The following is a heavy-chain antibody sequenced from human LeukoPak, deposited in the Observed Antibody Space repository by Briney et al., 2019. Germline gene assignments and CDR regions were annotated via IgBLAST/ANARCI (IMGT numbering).Heavy chain of an antibody. CDR2: LNSNSGNT. V-gene: IGHV1-8*01. D-gene: IGHD3-9*01. J-gene: IGHJ3*02. CDR1: GYTFTSYD. Sequence: ASVKVSCKASGYTFTSYDINWVRQATGQGLEWMGWLNSNSGNTGFAQKFQGRVTMTRNTSISTAYMELSSLRSEDTAVYYCARAFGWLNAFDIWGQGTMVTISS. CDR3: ARAFGWLNAFDI.